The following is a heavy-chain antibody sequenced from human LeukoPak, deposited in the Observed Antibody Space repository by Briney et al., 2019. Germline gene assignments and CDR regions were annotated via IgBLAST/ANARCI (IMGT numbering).Heavy chain of an antibody. Sequence: GRSLRLSCAASGFTFSTYAMEWVRQAPGEGLEWVAVISHDGSKAYYADSVKGRFTVSRDNSKNTMYLQVNSLRAEDTAVYYCARPGGVGAGAPYNYYYRDVGAKGPTV. D-gene: IGHD3-16*01. CDR3: ARPGGVGAGAPYNYYYRDV. CDR2: ISHDGSKA. CDR1: GFTFSTYA. J-gene: IGHJ6*03. V-gene: IGHV3-30*04.